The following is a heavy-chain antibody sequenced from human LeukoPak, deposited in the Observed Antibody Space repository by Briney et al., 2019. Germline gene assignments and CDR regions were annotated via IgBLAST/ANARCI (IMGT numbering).Heavy chain of an antibody. V-gene: IGHV4-59*08. J-gene: IGHJ4*02. CDR1: GGSISSYY. Sequence: SETLSLTCTVSGGSISSYYWSWIRQPPGKGLEWIGYIYYSGSTNYNPSLKSRVTISVDTSKNQFSLKLSSVTAADTAVYYCARADYGDYWGQGTLVTVSS. CDR3: ARADYGDY. CDR2: IYYSGST.